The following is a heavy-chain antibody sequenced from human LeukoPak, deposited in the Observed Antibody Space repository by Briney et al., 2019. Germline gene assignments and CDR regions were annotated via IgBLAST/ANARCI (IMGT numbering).Heavy chain of an antibody. Sequence: KPGGSLRLSCAASGFTFSSYSMNWVRQAPGKGLEWVSSISSSSSYIYYADSVKGRFTISRDNAKNSLYLQMNSLRAEDTAVYYCARDFYYGSGRYYNDYWGQGTLVTVSS. D-gene: IGHD3-10*01. V-gene: IGHV3-21*01. CDR3: ARDFYYGSGRYYNDY. CDR2: ISSSSSYI. J-gene: IGHJ4*02. CDR1: GFTFSSYS.